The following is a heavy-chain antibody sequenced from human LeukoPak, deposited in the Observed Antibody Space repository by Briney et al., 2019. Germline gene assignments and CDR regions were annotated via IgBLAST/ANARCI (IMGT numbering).Heavy chain of an antibody. J-gene: IGHJ4*02. CDR2: IHYSGST. V-gene: IGHV4-59*01. CDR3: ARDAGATAY. Sequence: SETLSLTCTVSGVSISTDYWTWVRQPPGKRLEWIGYIHYSGSTTYNHSLQSRVTISIDTSKNQFSLRLTSVTSADTAVYYCARDAGATAYWGQGALVTVSS. CDR1: GVSISTDY. D-gene: IGHD4/OR15-4a*01.